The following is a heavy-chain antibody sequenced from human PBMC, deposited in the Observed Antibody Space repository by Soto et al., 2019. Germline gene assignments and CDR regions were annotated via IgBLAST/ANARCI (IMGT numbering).Heavy chain of an antibody. CDR3: ASQETAVTIFNY. V-gene: IGHV3-7*01. Sequence: GGSLRLSCAASQFTFVSHSMNWVRQAPGKGLEWVANIRLDGSATYYLDSVKGRFTISRDRAKNSLYLQMNSLRAEDTAVYFCASQETAVTIFNYWGQGTLVTVSS. D-gene: IGHD4-17*01. CDR2: IRLDGSAT. CDR1: QFTFVSHS. J-gene: IGHJ4*02.